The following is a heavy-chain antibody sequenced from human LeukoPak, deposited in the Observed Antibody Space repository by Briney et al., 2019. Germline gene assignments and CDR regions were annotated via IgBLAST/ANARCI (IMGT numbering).Heavy chain of an antibody. D-gene: IGHD5-18*01. J-gene: IGHJ4*02. Sequence: GGSLRLSCAASGFTFSSYSMNWVRQAPGKGLEWVSAISGSGGSTYYADSVKGRFTISRDNSKNTLYLQMNSLRAEDTAVYYCAKDHRYSYFFDYWGQGTLVTVSS. CDR3: AKDHRYSYFFDY. V-gene: IGHV3-23*01. CDR2: ISGSGGST. CDR1: GFTFSSYS.